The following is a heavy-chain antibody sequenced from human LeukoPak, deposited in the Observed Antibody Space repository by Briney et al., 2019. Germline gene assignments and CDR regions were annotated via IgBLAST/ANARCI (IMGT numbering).Heavy chain of an antibody. Sequence: PGGSLRLSCAASGFTFSRYRINCVRQAPGKGLEWVSTISGSSSDIYYADSVKGRFSLSRDNAQYTVYLQMNTLRAEDTGVYYFATERAVAGTCDYWGQGTLVTVSS. CDR3: ATERAVAGTCDY. CDR2: ISGSSSDI. D-gene: IGHD6-19*01. CDR1: GFTFSRYR. J-gene: IGHJ4*02. V-gene: IGHV3-21*01.